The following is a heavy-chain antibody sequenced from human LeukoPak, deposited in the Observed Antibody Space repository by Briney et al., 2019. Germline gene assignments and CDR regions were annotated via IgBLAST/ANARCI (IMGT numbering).Heavy chain of an antibody. CDR3: AKGYSNYWPYNWFDP. CDR2: ISAYNGNT. J-gene: IGHJ5*02. D-gene: IGHD1-7*01. Sequence: ASVKVSCKAFGYTFTSYGISWVRQAPGQGLEWMGWISAYNGNTKYAQKLQGRVTMTTDTSTSTAYMELRSLRSDDTAVYYCAKGYSNYWPYNWFDPWGQGTLVTVSS. CDR1: GYTFTSYG. V-gene: IGHV1-18*01.